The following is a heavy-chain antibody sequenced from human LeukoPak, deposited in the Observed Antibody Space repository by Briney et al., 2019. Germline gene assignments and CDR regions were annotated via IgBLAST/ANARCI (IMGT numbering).Heavy chain of an antibody. J-gene: IGHJ6*02. CDR1: GFTFSSYA. CDR2: ISSGSEYR. V-gene: IGHV3-21*01. Sequence: PGGSLRLSCAASGFTFSSYAMNWVRQAPGKGLEWVSCISSGSEYRFYADSVKGRFTISRDNAKNSLYLQMNSLRAEDTAVYYCARVRAETYYYGMDVWGQGTTVTVSS. CDR3: ARVRAETYYYGMDV.